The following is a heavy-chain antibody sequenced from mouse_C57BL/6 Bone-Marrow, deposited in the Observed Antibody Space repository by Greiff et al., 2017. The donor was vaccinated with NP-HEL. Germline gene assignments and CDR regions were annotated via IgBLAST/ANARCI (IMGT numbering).Heavy chain of an antibody. J-gene: IGHJ2*01. V-gene: IGHV1-64*01. CDR3: ARDPRGYFDY. CDR2: IHPNSGST. CDR1: GYTFTSYW. Sequence: QVQLQQPGAELVKPGASVKLSCKASGYTFTSYWMHWVKQRLGQGLEWIGMIHPNSGSTNYNEKFKSKATLTVDKSSSTAYMQLSSLTSEDSAVYYCARDPRGYFDYWGQGTTLTVSS.